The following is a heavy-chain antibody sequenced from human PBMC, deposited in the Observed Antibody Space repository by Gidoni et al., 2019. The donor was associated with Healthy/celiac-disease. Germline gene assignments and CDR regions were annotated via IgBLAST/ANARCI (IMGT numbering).Heavy chain of an antibody. CDR1: GYSISSGYY. D-gene: IGHD4-17*01. CDR3: ARDPADGDSGGY. CDR2: IYHSGST. V-gene: IGHV4-38-2*02. Sequence: QVQLQESGPGLVKPSETLSLTCAVSGYSISSGYYWGWIRQPPGKGLEWIGSIYHSGSTYYNPSLKSRVTISVDTSKNQFSLKLSSVTAADTAVYYCARDPADGDSGGYWGQGTLVTVSS. J-gene: IGHJ4*02.